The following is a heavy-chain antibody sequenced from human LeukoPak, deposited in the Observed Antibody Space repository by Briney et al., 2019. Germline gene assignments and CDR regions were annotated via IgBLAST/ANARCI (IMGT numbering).Heavy chain of an antibody. CDR3: ARSWIQLWPLDY. D-gene: IGHD5-18*01. V-gene: IGHV3-7*03. Sequence: GGSLRLSCAASGFTFSSYWMSWVRQAPGKGLEWMANINQDGSEKYYVDSVKGRFTISRDNAKNSLYLQMNSLRAEDTAVYYCARSWIQLWPLDYWGQGTLVTVSS. J-gene: IGHJ4*02. CDR2: INQDGSEK. CDR1: GFTFSSYW.